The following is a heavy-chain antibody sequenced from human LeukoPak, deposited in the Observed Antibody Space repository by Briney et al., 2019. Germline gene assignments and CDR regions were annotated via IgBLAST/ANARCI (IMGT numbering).Heavy chain of an antibody. CDR2: ISAFNGNT. CDR3: ARGHSSSWWAFDY. J-gene: IGHJ4*02. V-gene: IGHV1-18*01. CDR1: NYTFISYG. D-gene: IGHD6-13*01. Sequence: ASVKVSCKTSNYTFISYGMSWVRQAPGQGLEWMGWISAFNGNTNYAQKFQGRVTMTRNTSISTAYMELSSLRSEDTAVYYCARGHSSSWWAFDYWGQGTLVTVSS.